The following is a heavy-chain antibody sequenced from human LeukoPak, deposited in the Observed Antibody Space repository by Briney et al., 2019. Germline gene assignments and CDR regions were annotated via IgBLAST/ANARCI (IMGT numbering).Heavy chain of an antibody. V-gene: IGHV3-23*01. Sequence: PGGSLRLSCAASGFTFSSYAMSWVRQAPGKGLEWVSAISGSGGSTYYADSVKGRFTISRDNSKNTLYLQMNSLRAEDTAVYYCAKDKTKKYYYDSSGYGTFDYWGQGTLVTVSS. CDR3: AKDKTKKYYYDSSGYGTFDY. J-gene: IGHJ4*02. CDR2: ISGSGGST. D-gene: IGHD3-22*01. CDR1: GFTFSSYA.